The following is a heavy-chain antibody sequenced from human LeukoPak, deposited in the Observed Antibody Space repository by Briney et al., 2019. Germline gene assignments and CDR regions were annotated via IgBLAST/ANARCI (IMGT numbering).Heavy chain of an antibody. CDR2: IYYSGST. J-gene: IGHJ4*02. CDR1: GGSISSSSYY. V-gene: IGHV4-39*01. CDR3: ARHHIQPSRRKTRFDY. D-gene: IGHD5-18*01. Sequence: PSETLSLTCTVSGGSISSSSYYWGWIRQPPGKGLEWIGSIYYSGSTYYNPSLKSRVTISVDTSKNQFSLKLSSVTAADTAVYYCARHHIQPSRRKTRFDYWGQGTLVTVSS.